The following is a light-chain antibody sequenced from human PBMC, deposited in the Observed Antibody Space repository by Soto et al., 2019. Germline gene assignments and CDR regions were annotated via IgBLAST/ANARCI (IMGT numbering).Light chain of an antibody. CDR1: SSDIGRYNL. Sequence: QSALTQPASVSGSPGQSITISCTGTSSDIGRYNLVSWYQQHPGKAPKLIIYEDIERPSGVSDRFSGSKSGNTASLTISGLQTEDEADYYCCSYAGGASVVFGGGTHLTVL. V-gene: IGLV2-23*01. J-gene: IGLJ2*01. CDR3: CSYAGGASVV. CDR2: EDI.